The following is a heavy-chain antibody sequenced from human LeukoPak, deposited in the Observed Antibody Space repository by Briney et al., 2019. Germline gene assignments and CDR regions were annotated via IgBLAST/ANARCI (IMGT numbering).Heavy chain of an antibody. J-gene: IGHJ3*02. V-gene: IGHV4-38-2*02. CDR2: IYFNGDT. Sequence: SETLSLTCTVSAYSISSGYYWGWIRQPPGKGLEWIGYIYFNGDTYYSPSLKSRVSISVDTSKNQFSLKLSSVTAADTAVYYCARAGVVPAAINRAFDIWGQGSVVTVS. CDR3: ARAGVVPAAINRAFDI. D-gene: IGHD2-2*02. CDR1: AYSISSGYY.